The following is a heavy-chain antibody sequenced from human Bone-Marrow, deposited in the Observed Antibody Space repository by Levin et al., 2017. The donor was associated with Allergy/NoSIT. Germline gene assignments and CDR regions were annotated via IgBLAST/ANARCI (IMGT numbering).Heavy chain of an antibody. D-gene: IGHD1-1*01. V-gene: IGHV3-30*04. Sequence: SCAASGFTFSSYPMHWVRQAPGKGPDWVAAISFDGRNAYYADSVKGRFTISRDNSKNTLYLQMSSLTVEDTAVYYCARDPSHKQLGPFDSWGQGTLVTVSS. CDR2: ISFDGRNA. CDR1: GFTFSSYP. CDR3: ARDPSHKQLGPFDS. J-gene: IGHJ4*02.